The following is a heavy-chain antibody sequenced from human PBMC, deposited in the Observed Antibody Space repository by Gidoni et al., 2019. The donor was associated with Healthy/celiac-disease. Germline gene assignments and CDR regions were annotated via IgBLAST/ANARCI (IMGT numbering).Heavy chain of an antibody. D-gene: IGHD2-15*01. CDR1: GFTFSSYG. V-gene: IGHV3-33*01. CDR3: ARDPYGGKGDY. J-gene: IGHJ4*02. CDR2: IWYDGSNK. Sequence: QVQLVESGGGVVQPGRSLRLSCAASGFTFSSYGMHWVRQAPGKGLEWVAVIWYDGSNKYYADSVKGRFTISRDNSKNTLYLQMNSLRAEDTAVYYCARDPYGGKGDYWGQGTLVTVSS.